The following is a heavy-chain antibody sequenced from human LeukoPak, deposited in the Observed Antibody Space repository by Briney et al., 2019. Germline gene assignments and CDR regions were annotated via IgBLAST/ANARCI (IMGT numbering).Heavy chain of an antibody. D-gene: IGHD5-24*01. CDR2: ISSSGSTI. Sequence: GGSLRLSFAAPGFTLSSYEMTWVRQAPGKGLEWVSYISSSGSTIYYADSVKGRFTISRNNAKNSLYLQMNSLRAEDTAVYYCASSRDGYNWRDFDYWGQGTLVTVSS. CDR1: GFTLSSYE. J-gene: IGHJ4*02. V-gene: IGHV3-48*03. CDR3: ASSRDGYNWRDFDY.